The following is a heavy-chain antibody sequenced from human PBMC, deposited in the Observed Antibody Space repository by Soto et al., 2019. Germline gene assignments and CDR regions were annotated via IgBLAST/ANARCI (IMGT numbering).Heavy chain of an antibody. CDR2: ISWNSGSI. D-gene: IGHD6-19*01. J-gene: IGHJ3*02. V-gene: IGHV3-9*01. CDR3: AKVEWEIAVAGTGAFDI. CDR1: GFTFDDYA. Sequence: EVQLVESGGGLVQPGRSLRLSCAASGFTFDDYAMHWVRQAPGKGLEWVSGISWNSGSIGYADSVKGRFTISRDNAKNSLYLQMNSLRAEDTALYYCAKVEWEIAVAGTGAFDIWGQGTMVTVSS.